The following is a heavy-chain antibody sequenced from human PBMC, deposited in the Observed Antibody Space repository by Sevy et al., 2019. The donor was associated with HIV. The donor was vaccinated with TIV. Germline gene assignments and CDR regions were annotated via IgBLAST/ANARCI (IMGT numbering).Heavy chain of an antibody. CDR3: ARVPLYSDSHINDY. Sequence: GGSLRLSCAASGLTFSPYSMNWIRQAPGKGLEWLSYISGTGNTIYYAGSVKGRFTISRDNAKNSLYLQMNSLRAEDTAVYYCARVPLYSDSHINDYWGQGTLVTVSS. J-gene: IGHJ4*02. CDR1: GLTFSPYS. V-gene: IGHV3-48*04. CDR2: ISGTGNTI. D-gene: IGHD3-22*01.